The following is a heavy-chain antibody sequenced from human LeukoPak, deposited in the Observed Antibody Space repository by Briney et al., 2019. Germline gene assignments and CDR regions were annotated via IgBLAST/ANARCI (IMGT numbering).Heavy chain of an antibody. Sequence: KSSETLSLTCTVSGGSISSSSYYWGWIRQPPGKGLEWIGSIYYSGSTYYNPSLKSRVTISVDTSKNQFSLKLSSVTAADTAVYYCARRGYCSSTSCNNWFDPWGQGTLVTVSS. D-gene: IGHD2-2*01. CDR2: IYYSGST. J-gene: IGHJ5*02. CDR1: GGSISSSSYY. CDR3: ARRGYCSSTSCNNWFDP. V-gene: IGHV4-39*01.